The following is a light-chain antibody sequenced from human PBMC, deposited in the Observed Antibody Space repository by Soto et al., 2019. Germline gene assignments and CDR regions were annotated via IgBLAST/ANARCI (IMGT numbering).Light chain of an antibody. J-gene: IGKJ1*01. Sequence: EIVMTQAPATLSVSPGERATLSCRASQSVSSNLDWYEQKPGQAPRRLIYDASTSATGIPARFSGSGSVTEFTLTNSSLQYKHFAVYYCQQYKNWPRTLGEGTKVEIK. CDR1: QSVSSN. V-gene: IGKV3-15*01. CDR2: DAS. CDR3: QQYKNWPRT.